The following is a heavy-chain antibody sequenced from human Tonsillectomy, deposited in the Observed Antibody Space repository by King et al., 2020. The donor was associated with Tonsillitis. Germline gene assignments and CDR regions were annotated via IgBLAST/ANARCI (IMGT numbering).Heavy chain of an antibody. Sequence: VQLVESGGGLVQPGRSLRLSCTGFGFTFGDYAMSWFRQAPGKGLEWVGFIRSKAYGGATEYVASVKGRFTISRDDSKSIAYLQMNSLKTEDTAVYYCRREAKVGWPTRPFGHWGQGTLVTVSS. J-gene: IGHJ4*02. V-gene: IGHV3-49*03. CDR2: IRSKAYGGAT. CDR1: GFTFGDYA. D-gene: IGHD2-15*01. CDR3: RREAKVGWPTRPFGH.